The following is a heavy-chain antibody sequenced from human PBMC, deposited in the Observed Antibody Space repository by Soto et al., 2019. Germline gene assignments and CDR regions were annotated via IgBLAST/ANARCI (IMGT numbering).Heavy chain of an antibody. CDR3: AKDRGGYYDSSGYLRYDDAFDV. J-gene: IGHJ3*01. Sequence: PGGSLRLSCAASGLKFVNYAVSWVRQETGKGLEWVSAITGTGDNTFYADSVKGRFTISRDNSKSTLYLQMNSLRSDDTAVYFCAKDRGGYYDSSGYLRYDDAFDVWGQGTRVTVSS. D-gene: IGHD3-22*01. V-gene: IGHV3-23*01. CDR1: GLKFVNYA. CDR2: ITGTGDNT.